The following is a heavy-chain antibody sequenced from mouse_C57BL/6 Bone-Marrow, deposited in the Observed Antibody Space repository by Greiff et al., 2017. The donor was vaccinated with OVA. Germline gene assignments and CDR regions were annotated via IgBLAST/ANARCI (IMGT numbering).Heavy chain of an antibody. Sequence: EVMLVESGEGLVKPGGSLKLSCAASGFTFSSYAMSWVRQTPEKRLEWVAYISSGGDYIYYAATVKGRFTISRDNARNTLYLQMSSLKSDDTAMYYCTRDRYFAWCAYWGQGTLVTVSA. CDR3: TRDRYFAWCAY. CDR1: GFTFSSYA. J-gene: IGHJ3*01. CDR2: ISSGGDYI. V-gene: IGHV5-9-1*02.